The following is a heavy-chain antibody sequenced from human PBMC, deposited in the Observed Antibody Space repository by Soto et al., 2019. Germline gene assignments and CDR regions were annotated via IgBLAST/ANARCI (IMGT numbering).Heavy chain of an antibody. CDR3: AREGVAPYYYYGMDV. J-gene: IGHJ6*02. V-gene: IGHV1-2*02. Sequence: ASVKVSCKASGYTFTGYYMHWVRQAPGQGLEWMGWINPNSGGTNYAQTFQGRVTMTTDTSTSTVHMEVRSLRSDDTAVYYCAREGVAPYYYYGMDVWGQGTPDTVSS. D-gene: IGHD5-12*01. CDR2: INPNSGGT. CDR1: GYTFTGYY.